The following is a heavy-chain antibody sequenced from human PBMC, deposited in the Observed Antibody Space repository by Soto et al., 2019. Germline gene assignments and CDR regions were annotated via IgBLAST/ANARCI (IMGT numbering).Heavy chain of an antibody. CDR1: GFTFSSYG. Sequence: PGGSLRLSCAASGFTFSSYGMHWVRQAPGKGLEWVSYMSSGSEAIYYADSVKGRFTISRDNAKNLLYLQMNSLRDEDTAVYYCTRDGVRVYDKDVWGQGTTVTVSS. J-gene: IGHJ6*02. D-gene: IGHD2-8*01. CDR3: TRDGVRVYDKDV. CDR2: MSSGSEAI. V-gene: IGHV3-48*02.